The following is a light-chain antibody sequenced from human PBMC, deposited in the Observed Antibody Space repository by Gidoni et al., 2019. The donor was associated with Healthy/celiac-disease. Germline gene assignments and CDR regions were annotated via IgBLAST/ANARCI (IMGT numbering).Light chain of an antibody. CDR3: QHSNSTPPT. V-gene: IGKV1-39*01. J-gene: IGKJ1*01. Sequence: DIQMTQSPSPLSASRGDRVTITCRASQSISSYLYWYQQKPGKAPKLLNYAASRVKSGVPSRFSGSGAGTDFTLTSSSLQPDDVATYCRQHSNSTPPTFGQGTKVEIK. CDR1: QSISSY. CDR2: AAS.